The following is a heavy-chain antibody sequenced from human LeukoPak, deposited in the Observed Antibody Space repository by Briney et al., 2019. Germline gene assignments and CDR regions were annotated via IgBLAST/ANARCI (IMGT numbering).Heavy chain of an antibody. CDR3: ARGSTLYYDILTGYYTPGPFDI. CDR2: IHYSGST. CDR1: GGSVSSAGYY. J-gene: IGHJ3*02. D-gene: IGHD3-9*01. V-gene: IGHV4-61*08. Sequence: SQTLSLTCTVSGGSVSSAGYYWSWTRHPPGKGPLFIGYIHYSGSTNYNPYLKSRVTISVDTSKNQFSLKLSSVTTADTAVYYCARGSTLYYDILTGYYTPGPFDIWGQGTMFTVSS.